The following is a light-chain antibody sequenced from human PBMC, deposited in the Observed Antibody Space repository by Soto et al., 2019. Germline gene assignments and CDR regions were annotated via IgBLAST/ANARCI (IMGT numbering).Light chain of an antibody. CDR1: QSVSTNN. V-gene: IGKV3-20*01. J-gene: IGKJ1*01. Sequence: EIVLTQSPGTLALSPGERATLSCRASQSVSTNNLAWYRRKPGQAPRLLIYGASSRATDIPARFSGSGSGTGFTLTITRLEPEDFAVYYCQQYGSSPPSFGQGTMVDIK. CDR3: QQYGSSPPS. CDR2: GAS.